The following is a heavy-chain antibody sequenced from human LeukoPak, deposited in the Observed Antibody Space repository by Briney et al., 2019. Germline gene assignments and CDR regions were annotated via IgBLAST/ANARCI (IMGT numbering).Heavy chain of an antibody. V-gene: IGHV4-31*03. J-gene: IGHJ5*02. CDR3: ARDFRGNWFDP. CDR1: GGSISSGGYY. CDR2: IYYSGST. Sequence: PSETLSLTCTVSGGSISSGGYYWSWIRQHPGKGLEWIGYIYYSGSTYYNPSLTSRVTISVDTSKNQFSLKLSSVTAADTAVYYCARDFRGNWFDPWGQGTLVTVSS.